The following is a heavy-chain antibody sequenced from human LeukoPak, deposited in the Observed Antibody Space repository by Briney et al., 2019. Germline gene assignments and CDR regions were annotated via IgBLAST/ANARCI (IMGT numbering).Heavy chain of an antibody. Sequence: ASVKVSCKASGYTFTGYYIHWMRQAPGQGLEWMGWINPNNGDTNYAQKFQGRVTMTRDTSIRTTYLELSGLGSDDTPVYYCAKYPYEYYFDYWGQGTLVTVSS. CDR1: GYTFTGYY. J-gene: IGHJ4*02. CDR2: INPNNGDT. V-gene: IGHV1-2*02. D-gene: IGHD2-2*01. CDR3: AKYPYEYYFDY.